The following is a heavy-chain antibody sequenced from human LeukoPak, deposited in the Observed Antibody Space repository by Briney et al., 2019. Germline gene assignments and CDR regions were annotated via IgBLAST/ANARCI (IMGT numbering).Heavy chain of an antibody. J-gene: IGHJ6*03. CDR1: GGSFSGYY. CDR2: INHSGST. D-gene: IGHD5-24*01. Sequence: PSETLSLTCAVYGGSFSGYYWSWIRQPPGKGLEWIGEINHSGSTNYNPSLRSRVTISVDTSKNQFSLKLSSVTAADTAVYYCAREMATTLYYYYYYMDVWGKGTTVTVSS. V-gene: IGHV4-34*01. CDR3: AREMATTLYYYYYYMDV.